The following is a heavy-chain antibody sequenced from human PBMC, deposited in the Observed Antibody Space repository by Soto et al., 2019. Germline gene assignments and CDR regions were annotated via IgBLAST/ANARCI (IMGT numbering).Heavy chain of an antibody. D-gene: IGHD6-13*01. J-gene: IGHJ4*02. Sequence: SVKVSCKASGCTFSSYAISWVRQAPGQGLEWMGGIIPIFGTANYAQKFQGRVTITADESTSTAYMELSSLRSEDTAVYYCARITPAYSSSSFYFAYWGQGTLVTVSS. V-gene: IGHV1-69*13. CDR2: IIPIFGTA. CDR1: GCTFSSYA. CDR3: ARITPAYSSSSFYFAY.